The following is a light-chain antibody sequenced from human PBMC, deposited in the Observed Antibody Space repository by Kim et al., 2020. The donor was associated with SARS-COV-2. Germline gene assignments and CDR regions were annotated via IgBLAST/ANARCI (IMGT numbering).Light chain of an antibody. CDR3: SSYTSSSTLEV. V-gene: IGLV2-14*03. CDR1: SSDVGGCNY. CDR2: DVS. J-gene: IGLJ1*01. Sequence: QSALTQPASVSGSPGQSITISCTETSSDVGGCNYVSWYQQHPGKAPKLMIYDVSNRPSGVSNRFSGSKSGNTASLTISGLQAEDEADYYCSSYTSSSTLEVFGTGTKVTVL.